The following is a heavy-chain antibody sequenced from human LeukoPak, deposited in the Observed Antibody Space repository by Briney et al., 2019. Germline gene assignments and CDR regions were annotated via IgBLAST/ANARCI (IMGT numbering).Heavy chain of an antibody. CDR2: ISSTSSHI. D-gene: IGHD1-26*01. Sequence: GGSLRLSCAASGFAFSTLTMNWVRQAPGKGLELVSSISSTSSHIYYADSVKGRFTISRDNAKNSLYLQMNSLRAEDTAVYYCARARSYSNYWGQGTLVTVSS. CDR3: ARARSYSNY. J-gene: IGHJ4*02. CDR1: GFAFSTLT. V-gene: IGHV3-21*01.